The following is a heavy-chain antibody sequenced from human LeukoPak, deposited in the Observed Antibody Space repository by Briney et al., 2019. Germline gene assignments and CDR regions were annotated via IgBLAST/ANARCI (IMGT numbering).Heavy chain of an antibody. J-gene: IGHJ4*02. Sequence: ASVKVSCKVSGYTLTELSTHWVRQAPGKGLEWMGGFDPEDGETINAQKLQGTVTMTEDTSTDTAYMELSGLRSEDTAVYFCAAVRGPDSCLLFVYWGEGTLVTVSS. CDR3: AAVRGPDSCLLFVY. CDR1: GYTLTELS. CDR2: FDPEDGET. D-gene: IGHD2-21*01. V-gene: IGHV1-24*01.